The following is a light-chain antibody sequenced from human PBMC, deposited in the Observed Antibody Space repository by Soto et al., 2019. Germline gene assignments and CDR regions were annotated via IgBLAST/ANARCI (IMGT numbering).Light chain of an antibody. CDR2: STN. V-gene: IGLV8-61*01. CDR3: VLYMGSDSWV. Sequence: QAVATQEPSFSVSPGGTVTLTCGLNSGSVSTSHYPSWHQQTPVQAPRTLIYSTNTRSSGVPDRFSGSILGNKAALTITGAQADDESDYYCVLYMGSDSWVFGGGTKVTVL. J-gene: IGLJ3*02. CDR1: SGSVSTSHY.